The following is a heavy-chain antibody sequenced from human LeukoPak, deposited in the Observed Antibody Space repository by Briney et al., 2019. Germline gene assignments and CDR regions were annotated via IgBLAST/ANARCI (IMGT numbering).Heavy chain of an antibody. CDR3: AKSWRPRRWPDSFDP. J-gene: IGHJ5*02. Sequence: SETLSLTCTVSGGSISSYYWSWIRQPPGKGLEWIGYIYNSGSANHNPSLRSRVTISVDTSKNQFSLKLSSVTAADTAVYYCAKSWRPRRWPDSFDPWGQGTLVTVSS. V-gene: IGHV4-59*01. CDR1: GGSISSYY. D-gene: IGHD5-24*01. CDR2: IYNSGSA.